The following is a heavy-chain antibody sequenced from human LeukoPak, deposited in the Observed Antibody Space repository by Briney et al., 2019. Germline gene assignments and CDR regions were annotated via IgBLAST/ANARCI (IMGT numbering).Heavy chain of an antibody. D-gene: IGHD2-2*01. Sequence: GGSLRLSCAASGFTFSSYAMSWVHQAPGKGLEWVSAIRGSGGSTYYADSVKGRFTISRDNSKNTLYLEMNSLRAEDTAIYYCAKLGSYCSSTPTRCWFDPWGQGTLVTVSS. CDR2: IRGSGGST. J-gene: IGHJ5*02. CDR3: AKLGSYCSSTPTRCWFDP. V-gene: IGHV3-23*01. CDR1: GFTFSSYA.